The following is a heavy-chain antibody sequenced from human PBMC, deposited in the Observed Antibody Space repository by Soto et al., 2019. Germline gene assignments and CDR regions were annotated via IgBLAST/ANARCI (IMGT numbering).Heavy chain of an antibody. J-gene: IGHJ6*02. CDR1: GGSISSSSYY. Sequence: QLQLQESGPGLVKPSETLSLTCTVSGGSISSSSYYCGWIRQPPGKGLERIGSIDSSGSTFYNPTCTSRFTMSGDTSKTRLSPKLSSGTAADTAEYSCARRLYYESRGFEGVGMDVWGQGTTVTVSS. CDR2: IDSSGST. CDR3: ARRLYYESRGFEGVGMDV. V-gene: IGHV4-39*01. D-gene: IGHD3-22*01.